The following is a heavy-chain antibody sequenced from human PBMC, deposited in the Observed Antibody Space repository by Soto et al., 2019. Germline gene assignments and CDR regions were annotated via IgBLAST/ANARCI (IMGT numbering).Heavy chain of an antibody. V-gene: IGHV3-7*01. CDR2: IKEDGSEK. J-gene: IGHJ4*02. D-gene: IGHD3-10*01. CDR3: ARERYYYGSGDY. Sequence: PGGSLRLSCAASGFTFSSYWMGWVRQAPGKGLEWVANIKEDGSEKNYVDSVKGQFTISRDNAKNSLYLQMNSLRAEDTAVYYCARERYYYGSGDYWGQGTLVTVSS. CDR1: GFTFSSYW.